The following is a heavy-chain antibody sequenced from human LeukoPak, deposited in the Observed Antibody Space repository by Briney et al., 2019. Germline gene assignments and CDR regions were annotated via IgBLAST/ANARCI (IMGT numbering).Heavy chain of an antibody. CDR1: GFTFSSYG. J-gene: IGHJ4*02. V-gene: IGHV3-23*01. CDR2: ISGSGGST. Sequence: SGGSLRLSCAASGFTFSSYGMSWVRQAPGKGLEWVSAISGSGGSTYYADSVKGRFTISRDNSKNTLYLQMNSLRAEDTAVYYCANVYGDYVVDYWGQGTLVTVSS. CDR3: ANVYGDYVVDY. D-gene: IGHD4-17*01.